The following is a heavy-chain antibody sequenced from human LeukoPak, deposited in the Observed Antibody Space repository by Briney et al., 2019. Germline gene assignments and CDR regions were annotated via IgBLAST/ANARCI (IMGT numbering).Heavy chain of an antibody. Sequence: ASVKVSCKASGYTFISYTISWVRQAPGQGLEWMGWISAYNGNTNYAHNLQGRATMTTDTSTNTAYMELRNLRSDDTAVYYCARGHYSGSFPSFDYWGQGTLVTVSS. J-gene: IGHJ4*02. CDR1: GYTFISYT. CDR2: ISAYNGNT. CDR3: ARGHYSGSFPSFDY. D-gene: IGHD3-10*01. V-gene: IGHV1-18*01.